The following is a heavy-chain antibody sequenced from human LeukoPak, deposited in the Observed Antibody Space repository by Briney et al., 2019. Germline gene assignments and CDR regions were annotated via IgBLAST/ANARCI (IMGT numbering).Heavy chain of an antibody. V-gene: IGHV3-23*01. Sequence: PGGSLRLSCAASGFTFSTYTMNWVRQAPGKGLEWVSAISGSGGSTYYADSVKGRFTISRDNSKNTLYLQMNSLRAEDTAVYYCAKEYSSGWSPGLYWGQGTLVTVSS. D-gene: IGHD6-19*01. CDR2: ISGSGGST. CDR1: GFTFSTYT. J-gene: IGHJ4*02. CDR3: AKEYSSGWSPGLY.